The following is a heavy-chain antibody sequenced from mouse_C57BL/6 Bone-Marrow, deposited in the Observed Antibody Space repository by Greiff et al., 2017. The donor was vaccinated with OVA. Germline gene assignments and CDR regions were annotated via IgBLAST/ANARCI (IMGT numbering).Heavy chain of an antibody. J-gene: IGHJ1*03. D-gene: IGHD1-1*01. CDR3: TTLYYYGSSYYWYFDV. CDR2: IDPENGDT. V-gene: IGHV14-4*01. CDR1: GFNIKDDY. Sequence: EVQLVESGAELVRPGASVKLSCTASGFNIKDDYMHWVKQRPEQGLEWIGWIDPENGDTEYASKFQGKATITADTSSNTAYLQLSSLTSEDTAVYYCTTLYYYGSSYYWYFDVWGTGTTVTVSS.